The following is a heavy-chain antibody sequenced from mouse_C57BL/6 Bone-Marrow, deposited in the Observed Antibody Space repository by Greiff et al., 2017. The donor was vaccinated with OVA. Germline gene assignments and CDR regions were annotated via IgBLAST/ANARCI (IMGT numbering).Heavy chain of an antibody. CDR1: GYTFTDYE. V-gene: IGHV1-15*01. D-gene: IGHD2-5*01. Sequence: QVQLQQSGAELVRPGASVTLSCTASGYTFTDYEMHWVKQTPVHGLEWIGAIDPETGGTAYNQKFKGQAILTADKSSSTAYMQLRRLTSEDSAVYYCTRGYSNYYAMDYGGRGNGVTVTA. CDR3: TRGYSNYYAMDY. J-gene: IGHJ4*01. CDR2: IDPETGGT.